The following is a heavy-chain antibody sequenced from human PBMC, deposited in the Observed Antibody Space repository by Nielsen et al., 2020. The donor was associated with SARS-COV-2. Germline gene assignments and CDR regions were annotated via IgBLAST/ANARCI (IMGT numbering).Heavy chain of an antibody. CDR3: ARAGFLEWNPFDY. CDR1: GFTFSSYC. CDR2: IKQDGSEK. D-gene: IGHD3-3*01. Sequence: GESLKISCAASGFTFSSYCMSWVRQAPGKGLEWVANIKQDGSEKYYVDSVKGRFTISRDNAKNSLYLQMNSLRAEDTAVYYCARAGFLEWNPFDYWGQGTLVTVSS. J-gene: IGHJ4*02. V-gene: IGHV3-7*03.